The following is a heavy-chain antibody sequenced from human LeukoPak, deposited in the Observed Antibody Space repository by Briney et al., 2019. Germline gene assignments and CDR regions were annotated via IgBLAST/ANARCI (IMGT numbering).Heavy chain of an antibody. Sequence: GGSLRLSCAASGFTFSSYGMHWVRQAPGKGLEWVAFIRYDGSNKYYADSVKGRFTISRDNSKNTLYLQMNSLRAEDTAVYYCAKDDLREDDAFGIWGQGTMVTVSS. V-gene: IGHV3-30*02. CDR3: AKDDLREDDAFGI. CDR1: GFTFSSYG. J-gene: IGHJ3*02. CDR2: IRYDGSNK.